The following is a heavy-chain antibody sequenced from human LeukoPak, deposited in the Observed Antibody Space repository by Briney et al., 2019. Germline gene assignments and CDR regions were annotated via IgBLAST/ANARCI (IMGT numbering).Heavy chain of an antibody. D-gene: IGHD1-26*01. CDR2: INQDGSEK. Sequence: GGSLRLSCAASGVTFSDHWMTWVRQTPGKGVEWVAHINQDGSEKHFVDSVEGRFTISRDNDNNSMSLQMNKLRVEDTAVYYCARGATGTYWDWFDPWGQGTLVTVSS. V-gene: IGHV3-7*01. CDR3: ARGATGTYWDWFDP. J-gene: IGHJ5*02. CDR1: GVTFSDHW.